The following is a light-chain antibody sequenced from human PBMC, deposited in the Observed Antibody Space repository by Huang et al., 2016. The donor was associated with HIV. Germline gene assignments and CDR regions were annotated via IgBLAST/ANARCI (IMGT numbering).Light chain of an antibody. CDR1: QAINTY. CDR2: AVS. V-gene: IGKV1-39*01. J-gene: IGKJ2*01. CDR3: QQGSSVPYT. Sequence: DIQMTQSPSSLSASVGDRVSMVCRASQAINTYLNWYHQKVGEAPKLLISAVSSLQTGVPSRFSGSGSGTDFTLTISSLQPEDFAIYYCQQGSSVPYTFGQGTKVEI.